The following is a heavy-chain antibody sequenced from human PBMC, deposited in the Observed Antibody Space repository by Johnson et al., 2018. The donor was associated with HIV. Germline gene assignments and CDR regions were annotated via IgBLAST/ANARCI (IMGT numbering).Heavy chain of an antibody. D-gene: IGHD5-18*01. CDR1: GFTFSSYW. J-gene: IGHJ3*02. CDR3: ARAYTYGAFDI. Sequence: VQLVESGGGLVQPGGSLRLSCAASGFTFSSYWMHWVRQDPGKGLVWVSRIKSKANSYATAYAASVKGRFTISRDDSKNTAYLQMNSLRAEDTAVYYCARAYTYGAFDIWGQGTMVTVSS. V-gene: IGHV3-73*02. CDR2: IKSKANSYAT.